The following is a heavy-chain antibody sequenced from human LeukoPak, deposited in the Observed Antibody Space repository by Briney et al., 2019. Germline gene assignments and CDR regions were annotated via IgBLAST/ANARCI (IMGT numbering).Heavy chain of an antibody. CDR3: ARSFVVSRAFDI. Sequence: SETLSLTCTVSGDSISGSNYHWGWIRQPPGKGLEWLGTVHHTGRAFYNPSLRGRTTVSVDTSKNQFSLKLTSVTAADTAVYYCARSFVVSRAFDIWGQGTMVTVSS. CDR1: GDSISGSNYH. D-gene: IGHD2-15*01. CDR2: VHHTGRA. V-gene: IGHV4-39*07. J-gene: IGHJ3*02.